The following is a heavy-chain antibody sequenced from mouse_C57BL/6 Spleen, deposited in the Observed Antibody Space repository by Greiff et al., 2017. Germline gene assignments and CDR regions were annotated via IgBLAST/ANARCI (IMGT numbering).Heavy chain of an antibody. Sequence: DVQLVESGGGLVKPGGSLKLSCAASGFTFSDYGMHWVRQAPEKGLEWVAYISSGSSTIYYADTVKGRFTIAIDNAKNTLFLQMTSLKSVDTAIYSCVREDYYGSSQDYWGQGTTLTVSS. CDR2: ISSGSSTI. CDR1: GFTFSDYG. CDR3: VREDYYGSSQDY. V-gene: IGHV5-17*01. D-gene: IGHD1-1*01. J-gene: IGHJ2*01.